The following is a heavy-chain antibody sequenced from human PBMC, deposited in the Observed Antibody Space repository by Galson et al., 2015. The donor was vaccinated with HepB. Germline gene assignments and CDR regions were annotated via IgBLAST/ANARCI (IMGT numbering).Heavy chain of an antibody. CDR1: GFMFSNFA. V-gene: IGHV3-30*04. CDR3: ARDPDETNGYYLTFEY. CDR2: ITYDGNYI. Sequence: SLRLSCAASGFMFSNFAMHWVRQAPGKGLEWVSTITYDGNYILYSDSVRGRFTVSRDDAKNTVYLQMNSLRAEDTAVYYCARDPDETNGYYLTFEYWGQGTLVTVSS. J-gene: IGHJ4*02. D-gene: IGHD3-22*01.